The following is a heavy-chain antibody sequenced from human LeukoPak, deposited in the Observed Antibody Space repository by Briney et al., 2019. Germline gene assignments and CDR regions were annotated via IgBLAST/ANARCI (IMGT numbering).Heavy chain of an antibody. J-gene: IGHJ4*02. CDR1: GGSISSYY. V-gene: IGHV4-59*01. Sequence: TSETLSLTCTVSGGSISSYYWSWIRQPPGKGLEWIGYIYYSGSTNYNPSLKSRVAISVDTSKNQFSLKLSSVTAADTAVYYCARMVYDILTGYYWYYFDYWGQGTLVTVSS. CDR3: ARMVYDILTGYYWYYFDY. CDR2: IYYSGST. D-gene: IGHD3-9*01.